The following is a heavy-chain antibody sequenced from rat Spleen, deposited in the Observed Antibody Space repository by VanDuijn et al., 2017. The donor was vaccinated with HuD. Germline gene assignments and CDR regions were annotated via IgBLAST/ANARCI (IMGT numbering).Heavy chain of an antibody. CDR2: ISHDGITT. Sequence: EVQLVESGGGLVQPGRSLKLSCAASGFTFSDYYMAWVRQAPTKGLEWVATISHDGITTYNRDSVKGRFTISRDNAKNTLYLQMNRLRSEDTATYYCASVITEGRVRGYWYFDFWGPGTMVTVSS. V-gene: IGHV5-7*01. D-gene: IGHD1-11*01. J-gene: IGHJ1*01. CDR1: GFTFSDYY. CDR3: ASVITEGRVRGYWYFDF.